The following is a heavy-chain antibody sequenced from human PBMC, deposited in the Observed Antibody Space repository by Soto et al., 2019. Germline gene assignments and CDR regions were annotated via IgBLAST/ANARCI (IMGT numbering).Heavy chain of an antibody. D-gene: IGHD6-19*01. J-gene: IGHJ6*02. Sequence: QVQLQQWGAGLLKPSETLSLTCAVYGGSFSGYYWSWIRQPPGKGLEWIGEINHSGSTNYNPSLTRRVTISDDTSKNQFSLKLSSVTAADPAVYYCARGRGWFDTGYDDGMDVWGQGTTVTVSS. CDR2: INHSGST. CDR3: ARGRGWFDTGYDDGMDV. V-gene: IGHV4-34*01. CDR1: GGSFSGYY.